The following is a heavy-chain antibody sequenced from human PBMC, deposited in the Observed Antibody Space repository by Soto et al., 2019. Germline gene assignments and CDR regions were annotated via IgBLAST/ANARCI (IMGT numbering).Heavy chain of an antibody. D-gene: IGHD2-2*01. CDR2: IDPGDSSA. V-gene: IGHV5-10-1*01. CDR3: ARRYCSRADCYYDS. Sequence: PGDSLKISCHGSGYTFFSFWIVWVRQVPEKGLEWVGRIDPGDSSATYSPTFQGHVTISADRSTRSDYLQWRSLRASDTAIYFCARRYCSRADCYYDSWGKGSLVTVSS. J-gene: IGHJ4*02. CDR1: GYTFFSFW.